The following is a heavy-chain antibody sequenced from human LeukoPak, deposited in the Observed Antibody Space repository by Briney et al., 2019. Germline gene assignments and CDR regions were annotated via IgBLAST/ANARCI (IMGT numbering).Heavy chain of an antibody. CDR3: ARDPRVRGVRSISGLYAFDI. CDR1: GYTFTGYY. D-gene: IGHD3-10*01. Sequence: ASVKVSCKASGYTFTGYYMHWVRQAPGQGLEWMGWINPNSGGTNYAQKFQGRVTMTRDTSISTAYMELSRLRSDDTAVYYCARDPRVRGVRSISGLYAFDIWGQGTMVTVSS. CDR2: INPNSGGT. J-gene: IGHJ3*02. V-gene: IGHV1-2*02.